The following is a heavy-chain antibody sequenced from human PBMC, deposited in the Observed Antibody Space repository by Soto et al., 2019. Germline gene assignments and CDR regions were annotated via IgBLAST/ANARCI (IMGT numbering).Heavy chain of an antibody. CDR1: GGSITNNNYY. Sequence: PSETLSLTCTVSGGSITNNNYYWSWIRQPPGKGLEWIGFISYSGSTYYNASLKSRVTISVDTSKNQFSLNLSFVTAADTAVYYCATMGTPATGLYYFDYWGQGTLVTVSS. CDR2: ISYSGST. V-gene: IGHV4-30-4*01. D-gene: IGHD1-7*01. J-gene: IGHJ4*02. CDR3: ATMGTPATGLYYFDY.